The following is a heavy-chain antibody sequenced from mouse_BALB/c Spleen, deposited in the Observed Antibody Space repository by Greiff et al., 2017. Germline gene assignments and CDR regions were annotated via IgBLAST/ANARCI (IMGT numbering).Heavy chain of an antibody. CDR1: GYSFTDYN. J-gene: IGHJ4*01. Sequence: VQLQQSGPELVKPGASVKVSCKASGYSFTDYNMYWVKQSHGKSLEWIGYIDPYNGGTSYNQKFKGKATLTVDKSSSTAFMHLNSLTSEDSAVYYCARGDYYGSSSLYYYAMDYWGQGTSVTVSS. D-gene: IGHD1-1*01. CDR3: ARGDYYGSSSLYYYAMDY. V-gene: IGHV1S135*01. CDR2: IDPYNGGT.